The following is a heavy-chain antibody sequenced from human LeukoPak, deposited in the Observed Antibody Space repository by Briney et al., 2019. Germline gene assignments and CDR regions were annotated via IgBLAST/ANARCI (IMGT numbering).Heavy chain of an antibody. CDR1: GFTFSNYA. J-gene: IGHJ4*02. CDR3: ARTPYDSSGSPDY. Sequence: GGSLRLSCAASGFTFSNYALHWVRQAPGKGLEWVAVISYDGSNKFYADSVRGRFTISRDNSKNTLFLQMNSLRAEDTAVYYCARTPYDSSGSPDYWGQGTLVTVSS. V-gene: IGHV3-30*04. D-gene: IGHD3-22*01. CDR2: ISYDGSNK.